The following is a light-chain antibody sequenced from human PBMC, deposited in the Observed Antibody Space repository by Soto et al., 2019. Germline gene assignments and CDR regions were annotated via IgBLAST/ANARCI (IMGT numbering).Light chain of an antibody. CDR2: DAS. J-gene: IGKJ1*01. Sequence: DIQMTQIPSTLSASVGDRVTITCRASQSIDRWLAWYRQKPGKAPEVLIWDASSLQRGAPSRFSGSGSGTEFTLTIRSLPAEDFATYYCQQYNGYSTWTFGQGTKVEVK. CDR1: QSIDRW. CDR3: QQYNGYSTWT. V-gene: IGKV1-5*01.